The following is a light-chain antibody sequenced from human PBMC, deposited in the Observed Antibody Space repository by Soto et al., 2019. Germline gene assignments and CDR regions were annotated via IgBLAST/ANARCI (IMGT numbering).Light chain of an antibody. V-gene: IGKV3-11*01. Sequence: VLTQSPATLSLSPGERATLSCRASQTVSSFLAWYQQKPGQAPRLLIHDSSDRATGIPARFSGSGSGTDFTLTISSLEPEDVAXYYCQQRSNWPLTFGGGTRVEI. CDR3: QQRSNWPLT. CDR2: DSS. J-gene: IGKJ4*01. CDR1: QTVSSF.